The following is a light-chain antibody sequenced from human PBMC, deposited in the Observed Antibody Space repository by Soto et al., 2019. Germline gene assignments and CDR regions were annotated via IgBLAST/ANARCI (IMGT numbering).Light chain of an antibody. CDR1: QSVSSNS. V-gene: IGKV3-20*01. CDR3: QQYDNSPLT. Sequence: EIVLAQSPGTLSLSPGEGATLSCRASQSVSSNSLAWYHQKPGQAPRVVIYGVSRRATGIPDRFSGSGSGTDFTLTISRLEPEDFAVYYCQQYDNSPLTFGGGTKVDIK. J-gene: IGKJ4*01. CDR2: GVS.